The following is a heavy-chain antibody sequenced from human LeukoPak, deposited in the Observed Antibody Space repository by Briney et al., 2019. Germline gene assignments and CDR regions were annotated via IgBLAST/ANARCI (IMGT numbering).Heavy chain of an antibody. V-gene: IGHV4-59*01. D-gene: IGHD6-13*01. Sequence: PSETLSLTCTVSGGSISSYYWSWIRQPPGKGLEWIGYIYYSGSTNYNPSLKSRVTISVDTSKNQFSLRLSSVTAADTAVYYCARGAIAAAGTLDWFDPWGQGTLVTVSS. J-gene: IGHJ5*02. CDR3: ARGAIAAAGTLDWFDP. CDR2: IYYSGST. CDR1: GGSISSYY.